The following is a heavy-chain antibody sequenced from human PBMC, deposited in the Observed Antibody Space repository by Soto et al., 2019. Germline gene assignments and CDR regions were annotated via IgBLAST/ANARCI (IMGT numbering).Heavy chain of an antibody. Sequence: QITLKESGPTLVKPTQTLTLTCTFSGFSLTTSGVGVGWIRQPPGKALELLALIYWADDKRSSPSLKSRLTINKDTSKNQVVLTMTNMDPADTATYFWAHRTTTVTWWFDPWGQGTLGTISS. CDR1: GFSLTTSGVG. V-gene: IGHV2-5*02. D-gene: IGHD4-17*01. CDR3: AHRTTTVTWWFDP. CDR2: IYWADDK. J-gene: IGHJ5*02.